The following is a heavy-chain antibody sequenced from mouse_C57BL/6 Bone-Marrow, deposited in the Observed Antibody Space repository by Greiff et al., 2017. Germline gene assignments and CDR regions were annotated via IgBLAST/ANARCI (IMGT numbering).Heavy chain of an antibody. D-gene: IGHD1-3*01. CDR1: GYTFTSYW. CDR3: AREAWIKASLYAMDY. Sequence: VQLQQSGAELAKPGASVKLSCKASGYTFTSYWLPWVNQRPGQGLEWIGYINPSSGYTKYNQKFKDKATLTADKSSSPAYMQLSSLTYEDSAVYYCAREAWIKASLYAMDYWGQGTSVTVSS. V-gene: IGHV1-7*01. J-gene: IGHJ4*01. CDR2: INPSSGYT.